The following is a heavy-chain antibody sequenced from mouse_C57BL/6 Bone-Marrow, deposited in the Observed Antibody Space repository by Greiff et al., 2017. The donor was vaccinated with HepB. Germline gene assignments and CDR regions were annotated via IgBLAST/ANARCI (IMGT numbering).Heavy chain of an antibody. CDR2: IDPSDSYT. CDR1: GYTFTSYW. V-gene: IGHV1-69*01. CDR3: ARYRSNYVYAMDY. J-gene: IGHJ4*01. D-gene: IGHD2-5*01. Sequence: QVQLQQPGAELVMPGASVKLSCKASGYTFTSYWMHWVKQRPGQGLEWIGEIDPSDSYTNYNQKFKGKSTLTVDKSSSTAYMQLSSLTSEDSAVYDCARYRSNYVYAMDYWGQGTSVTVSS.